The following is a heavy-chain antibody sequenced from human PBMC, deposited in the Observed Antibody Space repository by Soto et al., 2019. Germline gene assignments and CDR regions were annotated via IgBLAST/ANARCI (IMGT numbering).Heavy chain of an antibody. CDR3: ARERLNTGWYGFDY. J-gene: IGHJ4*02. D-gene: IGHD6-19*01. CDR2: VSNKNGVT. Sequence: QVQLVQSGGEVKKPGASVKVSCKTSGYTFANYDFSWVRQAPGQGLEWMGWVSNKNGVTSYAEKFRDRVTITTDTSTSTVYMELRSLTSDDTAVYFCARERLNTGWYGFDYWGQGAQLTVSS. CDR1: GYTFANYD. V-gene: IGHV1-18*04.